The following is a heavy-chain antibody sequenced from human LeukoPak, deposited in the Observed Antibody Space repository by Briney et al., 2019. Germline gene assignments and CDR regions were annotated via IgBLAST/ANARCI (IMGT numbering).Heavy chain of an antibody. CDR1: GGSISSYY. CDR3: VRGYYYDSSGYWVRAFDI. V-gene: IGHV4-59*12. D-gene: IGHD3-22*01. CDR2: MYHSGTT. J-gene: IGHJ3*02. Sequence: PSETLSLTCTVSGGSISSYYWSWIRQPPGKGLEWIGYMYHSGTTHYNPSLKSRVTISVDRSKNQFSLKLSPVTAADTAVYYCVRGYYYDSSGYWVRAFDIWGQGTMVTVSS.